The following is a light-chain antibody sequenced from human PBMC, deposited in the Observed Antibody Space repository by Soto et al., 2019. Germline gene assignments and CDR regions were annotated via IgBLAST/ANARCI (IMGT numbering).Light chain of an antibody. J-gene: IGKJ1*01. CDR1: QSFTSIY. CDR3: QQYGNSPWT. Sequence: EIVFTQSPGTLSLSPGERATLSCRASQSFTSIYLAWYQQKPGQAPRLLIYGASSRATGIPDRFSGSGSATDFTLTISRLEPEDFAVYYCQQYGNSPWTFGQGTKVDI. V-gene: IGKV3-20*01. CDR2: GAS.